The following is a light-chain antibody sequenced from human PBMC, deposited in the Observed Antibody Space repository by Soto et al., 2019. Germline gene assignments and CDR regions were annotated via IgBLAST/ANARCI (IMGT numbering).Light chain of an antibody. CDR2: DAS. CDR1: QSISSW. V-gene: IGKV1-5*01. Sequence: DIQMTQSPSTLSASVGDRVTITCRASQSISSWLAWYQQKPGKAPKLLIYDASSLESGVPSRFSGSGSGTEFTLTISSLQPYDFATYYCQLYNSYSEAFGHGLTVDMK. J-gene: IGKJ1*01. CDR3: QLYNSYSEA.